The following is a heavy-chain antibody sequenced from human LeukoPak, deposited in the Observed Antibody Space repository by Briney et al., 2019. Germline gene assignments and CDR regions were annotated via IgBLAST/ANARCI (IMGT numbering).Heavy chain of an antibody. CDR3: TTGVPASGYYYGMDV. Sequence: ASVTVSCTVSGYTLTELSMHWVRQAPGKGLEWMGGFDPEDGETIYAQKFQGRVTMTEDTSTDTAYMELSSLRSEDTAVYYCTTGVPASGYYYGMDVWGQGTTVSVSS. D-gene: IGHD3-10*01. CDR2: FDPEDGET. V-gene: IGHV1-24*01. CDR1: GYTLTELS. J-gene: IGHJ6*02.